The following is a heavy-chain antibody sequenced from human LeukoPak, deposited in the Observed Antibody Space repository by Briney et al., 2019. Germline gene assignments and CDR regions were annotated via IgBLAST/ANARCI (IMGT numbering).Heavy chain of an antibody. Sequence: SETLSLTCTVSGGSISSSSSYWGWIRQPPGKGPEWIASMHYSGTTYYNPSLKSRVTTSVDTSKNQFSLRLSSVTAADTAVYYCARDGEPKAAGFDPWGQGTLVTVSS. J-gene: IGHJ5*02. CDR3: ARDGEPKAAGFDP. V-gene: IGHV4-39*07. D-gene: IGHD6-13*01. CDR2: MHYSGTT. CDR1: GGSISSSSSY.